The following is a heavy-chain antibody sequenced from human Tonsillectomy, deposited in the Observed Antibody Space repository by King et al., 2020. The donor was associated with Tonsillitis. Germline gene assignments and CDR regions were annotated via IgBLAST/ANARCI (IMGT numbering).Heavy chain of an antibody. Sequence: QLQESGPGLVKPSETLSLTCTVSGVSISHSSYYWCWIRQPPGKGLGCSGSSYYCVGTSFNPSLKRRVTISVDTSKNQFSLKLSSVTAADTAVYYCAVYDILTGYFDYWGQGTLVTVSS. CDR1: GVSISHSSYY. J-gene: IGHJ4*02. CDR3: AVYDILTGYFDY. CDR2: SYYCVGT. D-gene: IGHD3-9*01. V-gene: IGHV4-39*01.